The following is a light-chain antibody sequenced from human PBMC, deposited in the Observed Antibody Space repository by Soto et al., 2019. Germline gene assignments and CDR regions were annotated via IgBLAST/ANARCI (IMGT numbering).Light chain of an antibody. J-gene: IGLJ3*02. V-gene: IGLV7-46*01. Sequence: QAVVTQEPSLTVSPGGTVTLTCGSSTGAVTSDHYPYWFQQKPGQAPRTLISDTNNKDSWTPARFSGSLLGGKAALTLSGAQPEDEADYYCLLSYADGRPWVFGGGTKLTVL. CDR3: LLSYADGRPWV. CDR2: DTN. CDR1: TGAVTSDHY.